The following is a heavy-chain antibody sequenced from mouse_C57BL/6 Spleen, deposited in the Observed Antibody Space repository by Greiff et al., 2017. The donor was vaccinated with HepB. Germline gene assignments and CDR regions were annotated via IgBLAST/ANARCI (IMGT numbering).Heavy chain of an antibody. D-gene: IGHD1-1*01. J-gene: IGHJ2*01. CDR3: TYGSSYYFDY. V-gene: IGHV1-15*01. Sequence: VQLQQSGAELVRPGASVTLSCKASGYTFTDYEMHWVKQTPVHGLEWIGAIDPETGGTAYNQKFKGKAILTADKSSSTAYMELRSLTSEYSAVYYCTYGSSYYFDYWGQCTTLTVSS. CDR1: GYTFTDYE. CDR2: IDPETGGT.